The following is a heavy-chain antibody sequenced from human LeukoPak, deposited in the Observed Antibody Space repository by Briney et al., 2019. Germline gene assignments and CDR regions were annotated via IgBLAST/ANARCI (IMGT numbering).Heavy chain of an antibody. CDR1: GDSFSSFY. CDR3: ARSSAYDGFDI. V-gene: IGHV4-4*09. Sequence: PSETLSLTCSVSGDSFSSFYWSWIRQPPGKALEWIGYIYTIGTTYYNPSLQSRVTISVDTFKNQFSLKLSSVTAADTAAYYCARSSAYDGFDIWGQGTMVTVSS. CDR2: IYTIGTT. D-gene: IGHD5-12*01. J-gene: IGHJ3*02.